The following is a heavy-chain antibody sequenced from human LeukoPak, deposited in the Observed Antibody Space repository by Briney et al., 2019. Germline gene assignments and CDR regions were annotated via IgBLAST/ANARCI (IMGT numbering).Heavy chain of an antibody. Sequence: PGGSLRVSCTASGFSFSDNFMGWIRQAPGKGLEWVSYINSGGDTIHYLDAVKGRFSISRDNSKRSLYLQMSRLKVDDTAVYYCARGGYGWTFKQWGQGTLVSVSS. V-gene: IGHV3-11*01. CDR2: INSGGDTI. D-gene: IGHD5-18*01. CDR1: GFSFSDNF. J-gene: IGHJ4*02. CDR3: ARGGYGWTFKQ.